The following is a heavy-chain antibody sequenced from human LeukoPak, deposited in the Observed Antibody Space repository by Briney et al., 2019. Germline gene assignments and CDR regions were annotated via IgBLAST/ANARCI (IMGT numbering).Heavy chain of an antibody. J-gene: IGHJ4*02. V-gene: IGHV3-33*01. CDR3: ARDKRDSSYFDY. Sequence: GRSLRLSCAASGFTFSSYGMHWVRQAPGKGLEWVAVIWYDGSNKYYADSVKGRFTISRDNSKNTLYLQMNSLRAEDTAVYYCARDKRDSSYFDYWGQGTLVTVSS. D-gene: IGHD3-22*01. CDR1: GFTFSSYG. CDR2: IWYDGSNK.